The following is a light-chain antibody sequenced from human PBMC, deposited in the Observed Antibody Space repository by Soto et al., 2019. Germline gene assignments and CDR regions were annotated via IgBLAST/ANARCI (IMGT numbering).Light chain of an antibody. V-gene: IGKV3-20*01. Sequence: EIVLTQSPATLSLSAGERATLSCRASQRISSYLAWYQHKPGQAPRLLIYGASTRATGIPDRFGGSGSGTDFTLTISRLEPEDFAVYYCQQYSFLPRTFGQGTKVDIK. CDR3: QQYSFLPRT. CDR2: GAS. CDR1: QRISSY. J-gene: IGKJ1*01.